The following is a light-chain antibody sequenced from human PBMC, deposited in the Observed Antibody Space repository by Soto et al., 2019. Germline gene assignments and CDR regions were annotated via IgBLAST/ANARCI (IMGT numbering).Light chain of an antibody. V-gene: IGKV1-33*01. Sequence: DIQMTQSPSSLSASLGDRVTITCQASQSMSKYLHWYNQRPGKAPILVIYDASNLETGAPSRFSGVRSGKSFTLPLSSLQPEDIDTYFCPQYNNLPYTFGQGTKLDIK. CDR3: PQYNNLPYT. CDR1: QSMSKY. J-gene: IGKJ2*01. CDR2: DAS.